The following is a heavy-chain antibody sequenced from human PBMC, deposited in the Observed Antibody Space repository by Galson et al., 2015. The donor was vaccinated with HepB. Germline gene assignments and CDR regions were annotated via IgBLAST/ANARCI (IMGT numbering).Heavy chain of an antibody. CDR1: GFTFSSYG. CDR3: AKGAYSSGWYFDY. D-gene: IGHD6-19*01. Sequence: SLRLSCAASGFTFSSYGMHWVRQAPGKGLEWVAVISYDGSNKYYADSVKGRFTISRDNSKNTLYLQMNSLRAEDTAVYYCAKGAYSSGWYFDYWGQGTLVTVSS. J-gene: IGHJ4*02. V-gene: IGHV3-30*18. CDR2: ISYDGSNK.